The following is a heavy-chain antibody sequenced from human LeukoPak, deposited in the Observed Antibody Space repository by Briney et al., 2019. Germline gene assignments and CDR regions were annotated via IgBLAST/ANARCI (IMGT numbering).Heavy chain of an antibody. CDR1: GFSFHYYA. J-gene: IGHJ4*02. V-gene: IGHV3-30-3*01. CDR3: ARPIDNGSGSYYFPY. D-gene: IGHD3-10*01. CDR2: ISYDGANE. Sequence: GGSLRLSCAASGFSFHYYAMHWVRQAPGKGLEWVAVISYDGANEYYADSVKGRLTISRDNSKNTLYMEMSSLRPEDTAVYYCARPIDNGSGSYYFPYWGQGTLVTVSA.